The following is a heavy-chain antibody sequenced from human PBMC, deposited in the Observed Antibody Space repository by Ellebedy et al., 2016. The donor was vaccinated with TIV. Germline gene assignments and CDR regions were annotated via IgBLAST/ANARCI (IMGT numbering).Heavy chain of an antibody. CDR2: IYYSGST. CDR3: ARAYYDFWSGYYAAFDI. V-gene: IGHV4-61*01. CDR1: GGSVSSGSYY. Sequence: SETLSLXCTVSGGSVSSGSYYWSWIRQPPGKGLEWIGYIYYSGSTNYNPSLKSRVTISVDTSKNQFSLKLSSVTAADTAVYYCARAYYDFWSGYYAAFDIWGQGTMVTVSS. J-gene: IGHJ3*02. D-gene: IGHD3-3*01.